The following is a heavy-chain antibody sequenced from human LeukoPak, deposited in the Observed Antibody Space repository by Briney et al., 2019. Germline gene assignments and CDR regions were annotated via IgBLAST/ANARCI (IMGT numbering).Heavy chain of an antibody. CDR3: ARQTYSSSDRNYYYYMDV. Sequence: ASVKVSCKASGYTFTSYYMHWVRQAPGQGLEWMGIINPSGGSTSYAQKFQGRVTMTRDMSTSTVYMELSSLRSDDTAVYYCARQTYSSSDRNYYYYMDVWGKGTTVTVSS. CDR1: GYTFTSYY. J-gene: IGHJ6*03. D-gene: IGHD6-6*01. V-gene: IGHV1-46*01. CDR2: INPSGGST.